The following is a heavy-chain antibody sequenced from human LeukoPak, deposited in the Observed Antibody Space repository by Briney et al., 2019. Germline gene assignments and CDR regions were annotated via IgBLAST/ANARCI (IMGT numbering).Heavy chain of an antibody. J-gene: IGHJ6*02. CDR1: GFTLSNYD. CDR2: ISGSGTST. V-gene: IGHV3-23*01. CDR3: AKAPSYYYYFRMDV. Sequence: PGGSLRLSCAASGFTLSNYDMSWVRQAPGKGLEWVSAISGSGTSTYYADSVKGRFTVSRDNSKNTVYLQMKSLRAQDTAVYYCAKAPSYYYYFRMDVWGQGTTVTVSS.